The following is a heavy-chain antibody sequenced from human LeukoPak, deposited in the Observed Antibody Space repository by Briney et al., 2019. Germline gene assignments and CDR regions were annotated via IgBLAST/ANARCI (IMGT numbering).Heavy chain of an antibody. D-gene: IGHD2-2*01. CDR3: ARGRGGYCSSTSCSNNWFDP. J-gene: IGHJ5*02. V-gene: IGHV3-11*04. CDR2: VSSSGSYI. CDR1: GFIFSDYY. Sequence: GGSLRLSCAASGFIFSDYYMSWIRQAPGKGLEWVSSVSSSGSYIYYADSVKGRFTISRDNAKNSLYLQMNSLRAEDTAVYYCARGRGGYCSSTSCSNNWFDPWGQGTLVTVSS.